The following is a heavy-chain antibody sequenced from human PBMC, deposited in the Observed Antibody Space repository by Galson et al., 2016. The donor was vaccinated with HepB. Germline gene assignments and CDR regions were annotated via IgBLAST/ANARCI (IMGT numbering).Heavy chain of an antibody. CDR3: ARDVGGIMFDH. V-gene: IGHV3-23*01. Sequence: SLRLSCAASGFTFSDYGMAWVRQAPGRGLEWVATMAGVGGNTHYPDSGKGRFTISRDNSKNTLSLQMNSLRAEDTALYCCARDVGGIMFDHWGQGTLVTVSS. D-gene: IGHD3-16*02. J-gene: IGHJ4*02. CDR1: GFTFSDYG. CDR2: MAGVGGNT.